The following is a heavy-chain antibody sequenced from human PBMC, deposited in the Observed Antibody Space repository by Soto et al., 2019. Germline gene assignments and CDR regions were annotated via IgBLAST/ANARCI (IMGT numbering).Heavy chain of an antibody. CDR2: ISYDGSNE. V-gene: IGHV3-30*18. J-gene: IGHJ4*02. Sequence: QVQLVESGGGVVQPGRSLRLSCAASGFTFSRYAMHWVRQAPGKGLEWVAIISYDGSNEYYSHSVKGRFTIFRDNSKNTLYLQMNSLRAEDTAVYYCAKVYVEIQLWSGMSLGSWGQGTLVTVSS. CDR3: AKVYVEIQLWSGMSLGS. CDR1: GFTFSRYA. D-gene: IGHD5-18*01.